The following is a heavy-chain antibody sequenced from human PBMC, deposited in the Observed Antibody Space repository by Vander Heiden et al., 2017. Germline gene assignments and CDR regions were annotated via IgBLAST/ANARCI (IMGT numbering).Heavy chain of an antibody. CDR1: GFTFSVYY. CDR2: ISRSGSTI. Sequence: VQLVESGGGLVKPGGSLSISRAASGFTFSVYYIRWIHQAPGKGLEWVSYISRSGSTIYYADSVKGRFTISRDNAKNSLYLQMNSLRAEDTAVYYCARDPRVERPFDYWGQGTLVTVSS. J-gene: IGHJ4*02. CDR3: ARDPRVERPFDY. V-gene: IGHV3-11*01. D-gene: IGHD1-1*01.